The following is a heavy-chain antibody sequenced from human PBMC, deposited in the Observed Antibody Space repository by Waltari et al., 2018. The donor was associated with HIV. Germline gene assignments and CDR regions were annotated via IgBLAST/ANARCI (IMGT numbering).Heavy chain of an antibody. J-gene: IGHJ4*02. D-gene: IGHD5-18*01. CDR1: GYTFTSYD. CDR3: ATRGYSWNTLNFDC. CDR2: MNTKTGNT. Sequence: QVQLVQSGAEVKKPGASVKVSCKASGYTFTSYDINWVRQATGQGLEWMGWMNTKTGNTGYAQKFQGRVSMTRNTSISTAYMDLSSLRSEGTAVYYCATRGYSWNTLNFDCWGQGTPVTVSS. V-gene: IGHV1-8*01.